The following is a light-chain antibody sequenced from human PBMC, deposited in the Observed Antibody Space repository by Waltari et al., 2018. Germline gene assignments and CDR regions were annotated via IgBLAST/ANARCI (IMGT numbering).Light chain of an antibody. CDR1: QSVASNY. J-gene: IGKJ2*01. V-gene: IGKV3-20*01. CDR3: QHFGSSPYT. CDR2: GAS. Sequence: EIVLTQSPGTLSLSPGERATLSCRASQSVASNYLAWYQQKPGQAPSHLIYGASSRATGIPDRFSGSGSGTDFTLTISRLEPEDFAVYYCQHFGSSPYTFGQGTKLEIK.